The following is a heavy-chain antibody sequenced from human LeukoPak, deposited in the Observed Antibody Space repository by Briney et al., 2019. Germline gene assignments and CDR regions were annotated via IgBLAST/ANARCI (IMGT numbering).Heavy chain of an antibody. J-gene: IGHJ3*02. CDR3: ATSGYTYGALDI. CDR1: GYTFTGYY. CDR2: IHPNSGGT. V-gene: IGHV1-2*04. D-gene: IGHD5-18*01. Sequence: GASVKVSCKASGYTFTGYYMHWVRQAPGLGLEWMGWIHPNSGGTNYAQKFQGWVTMTRDTSISTAYMELTRLRSDDTAMYYCATSGYTYGALDIWGQGTMVTVSS.